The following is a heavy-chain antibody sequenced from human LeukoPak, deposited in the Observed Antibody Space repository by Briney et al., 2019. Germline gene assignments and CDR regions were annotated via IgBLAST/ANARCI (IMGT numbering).Heavy chain of an antibody. CDR3: ARDEMATMNFDY. CDR2: ISGYTGYG. J-gene: IGHJ4*02. V-gene: IGHV1-18*01. CDR1: GYTFSSYG. D-gene: IGHD5-24*01. Sequence: GASVKVSCKASGYTFSSYGISWVRQAPGQGLEWMGWISGYTGYGEYAQKFQGRVTMTTDTSTSTAYMELRSLTSDDTAVYYCARDEMATMNFDYWGQGTQVTVSS.